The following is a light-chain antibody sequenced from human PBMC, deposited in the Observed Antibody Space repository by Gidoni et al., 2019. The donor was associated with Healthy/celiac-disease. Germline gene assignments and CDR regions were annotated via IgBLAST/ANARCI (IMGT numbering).Light chain of an antibody. CDR2: DAS. CDR3: QQRSNWPT. J-gene: IGKJ3*01. Sequence: EIVLTQSPATLSLSPGERATLPCRASQSVSSYSAWYQQKPGQAPRLLIYDASNRATGIPARFSGSGSGTDFALTISSLEPEDFAVYYCQQRSNWPTFGPGTKVDIK. CDR1: QSVSSY. V-gene: IGKV3-11*01.